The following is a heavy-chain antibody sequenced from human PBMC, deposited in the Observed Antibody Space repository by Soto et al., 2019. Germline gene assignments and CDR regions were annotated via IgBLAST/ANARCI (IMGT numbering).Heavy chain of an antibody. V-gene: IGHV4-61*01. CDR2: IYYSGST. CDR1: GGSVSSGSYY. J-gene: IGHJ5*02. Sequence: SETLSLTCTVSGGSVSSGSYYWSWIRQPPGKGLEWIGYIYYSGSTNYNPSLKSRVTISVDTSKNQFSLKLSSVTAADTAVYYCARDHYGDYARWFDPWGQGTLVTVSS. CDR3: ARDHYGDYARWFDP. D-gene: IGHD4-17*01.